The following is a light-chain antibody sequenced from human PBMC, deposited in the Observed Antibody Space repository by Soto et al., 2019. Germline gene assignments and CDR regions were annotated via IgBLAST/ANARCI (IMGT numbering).Light chain of an antibody. CDR1: TSNIGNNP. Sequence: QSVLTQPPSASGTPRQRVTISCSGSTSNIGNNPLNWYQQLPGTAPKLLIFTNDQRPSGVPDRFSGSKSGTSASLAISGLQSEDEADYYCASWDDSLSAVVFGGGTKVTVL. CDR2: TND. J-gene: IGLJ3*02. V-gene: IGLV1-44*01. CDR3: ASWDDSLSAVV.